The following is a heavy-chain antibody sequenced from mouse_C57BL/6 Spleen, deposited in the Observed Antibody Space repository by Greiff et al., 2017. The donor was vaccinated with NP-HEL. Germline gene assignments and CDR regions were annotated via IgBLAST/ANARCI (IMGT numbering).Heavy chain of an antibody. CDR3: TRRGFYYYGFDY. Sequence: EVQLVESGGGLVQPGGSMKLSCAASGFTFSDAWMDWVRQSPEKGLEWVAEIRNKANNHATYYAESVKGRFTISRDDSKSSVYLQMNSLRAEDTGIYYCTRRGFYYYGFDYWGQGTTLTVSS. D-gene: IGHD1-1*01. CDR1: GFTFSDAW. J-gene: IGHJ2*01. V-gene: IGHV6-6*01. CDR2: IRNKANNHAT.